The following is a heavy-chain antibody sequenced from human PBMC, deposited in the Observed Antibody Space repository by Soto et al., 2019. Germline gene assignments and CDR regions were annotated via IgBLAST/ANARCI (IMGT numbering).Heavy chain of an antibody. CDR2: MSSDGTNE. V-gene: IGHV3-30-3*01. CDR3: ARCGYIRRWY. D-gene: IGHD6-13*01. J-gene: IGHJ2*01. Sequence: WGSLRLSCAASRFTFTTYAMNWVRQGPGKGLEWVALMSSDGTNERYADSVRGRFTVSRDNSRNTLFLQMNNLRTDDTAVYYWARCGYIRRWY. CDR1: RFTFTTYA.